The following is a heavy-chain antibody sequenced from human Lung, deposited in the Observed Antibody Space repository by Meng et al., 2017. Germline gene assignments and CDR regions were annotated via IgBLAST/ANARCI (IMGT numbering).Heavy chain of an antibody. CDR1: GLCFSSSA. CDR2: LSGGGFTT. CDR3: AKYSYGLGDYLDY. D-gene: IGHD3-10*01. Sequence: DVELVESGGGVVQPGGSLRLPCAASGLCFSSSAMSWVRHAPARGVEWVSALSGGGFTTYYADSVKGRFAISRHNSKNTLYLQMNSLRAEDTALYYCAKYSYGLGDYLDYWGQGALVTVSS. J-gene: IGHJ4*02. V-gene: IGHV3-23*04.